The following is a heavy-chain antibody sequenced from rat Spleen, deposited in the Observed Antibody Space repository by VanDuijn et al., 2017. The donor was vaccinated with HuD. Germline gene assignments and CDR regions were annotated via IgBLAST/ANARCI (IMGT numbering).Heavy chain of an antibody. V-gene: IGHV6-8*01. CDR2: IKAKSNNYAT. Sequence: EVQLVETGGSLVQPGKSLKLTCATSGFTFSNAWMHWVRQSPEKQLEWVAQIKAKSNNYATYYAESVKGRFTISRDDSKSSVYLQMNSLKEEDTAIYYCTWGIIRGPFAYWGQGTLVTVSS. CDR3: TWGIIRGPFAY. J-gene: IGHJ3*01. CDR1: GFTFSNAW. D-gene: IGHD4-3*01.